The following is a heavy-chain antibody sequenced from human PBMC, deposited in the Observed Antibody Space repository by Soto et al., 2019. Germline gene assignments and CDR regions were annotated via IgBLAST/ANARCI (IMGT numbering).Heavy chain of an antibody. D-gene: IGHD6-19*01. CDR3: ARAGAGDQWLLVGLAY. J-gene: IGHJ4*02. V-gene: IGHV3-33*01. CDR1: GFTFSSYG. Sequence: QVQLVESGGGVVQPGRSLRLSWAASGFTFSSYGMHWVRQAPGKGLEWVAVIWYDGSNKYYADSVKGRFTISRDNSKNTLYLQMNSLRAEDTAVYYCARAGAGDQWLLVGLAYWGQGTLVTVSS. CDR2: IWYDGSNK.